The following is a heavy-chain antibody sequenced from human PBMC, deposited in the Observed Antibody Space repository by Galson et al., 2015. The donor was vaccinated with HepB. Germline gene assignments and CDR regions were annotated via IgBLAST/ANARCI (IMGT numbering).Heavy chain of an antibody. D-gene: IGHD2-15*01. V-gene: IGHV3-30*18. CDR2: ISYDGSNK. CDR1: GFTFSSYG. J-gene: IGHJ4*02. Sequence: SLRLSCAASGFTFSSYGMHWVRQAPGKGLEWVAVISYDGSNKYYADSVKGRFTISRDNSKNTLYLQMNSLRAEDTAVYYCAKACSGGSCYYGFDYWGQGTLVTVS. CDR3: AKACSGGSCYYGFDY.